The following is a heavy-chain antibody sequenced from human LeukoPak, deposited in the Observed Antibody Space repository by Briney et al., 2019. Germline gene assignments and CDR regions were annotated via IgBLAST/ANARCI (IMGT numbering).Heavy chain of an antibody. CDR3: ASSSSWYSPFDY. J-gene: IGHJ4*02. D-gene: IGHD6-13*01. CDR2: IYSGGST. CDR1: GFTVSSNY. V-gene: IGHV3-66*01. Sequence: GGSLRLSCAASGFTVSSNYMSWVRQAPGKGLEWVSVIYSGGSTYYADSVKGRFTISRDNSKNTLYLQMNSLRAEDTAVYYRASSSSWYSPFDYWGQGTLVTVSS.